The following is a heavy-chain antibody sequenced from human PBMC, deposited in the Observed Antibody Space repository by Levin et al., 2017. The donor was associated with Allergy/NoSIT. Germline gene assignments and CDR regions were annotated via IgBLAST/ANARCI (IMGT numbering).Heavy chain of an antibody. D-gene: IGHD2-2*01. Sequence: GGSLRLSCAGSGFTLSSYWMSWVRQAPGKGLEWVANIKQDGSDKYYVDSVKGRFTISRDNANNSLFLQMNNLRADDTAVYFCATEGPCSSTSCLGDSWGQGTLVTVSS. V-gene: IGHV3-7*01. CDR1: GFTLSSYW. J-gene: IGHJ4*02. CDR3: ATEGPCSSTSCLGDS. CDR2: IKQDGSDK.